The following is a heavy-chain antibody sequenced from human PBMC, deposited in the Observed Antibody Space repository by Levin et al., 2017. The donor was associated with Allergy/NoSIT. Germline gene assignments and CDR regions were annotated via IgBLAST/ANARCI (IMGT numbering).Heavy chain of an antibody. CDR2: IYHSGNT. D-gene: IGHD5-24*01. Sequence: PSETLSLTCTVSGDSITTGGFYWSWLRQFPGTGLEFLGYIYHSGNTDYNPSLKSRLTLSVDTSKNQFSLNLRSVSAADTAVYYCAGVDGRNWFDTWGQGTLVTVSS. CDR3: AGVDGRNWFDT. V-gene: IGHV4-31*03. J-gene: IGHJ5*02. CDR1: GDSITTGGFY.